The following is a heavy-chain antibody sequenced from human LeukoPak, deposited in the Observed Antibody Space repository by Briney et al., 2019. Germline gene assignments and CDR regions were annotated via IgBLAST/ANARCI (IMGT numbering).Heavy chain of an antibody. J-gene: IGHJ5*02. CDR3: ARAQVRGVKNWFDP. CDR2: ISAYNGNT. D-gene: IGHD3-10*01. CDR1: GYTFTSYG. V-gene: IGHV1-18*01. Sequence: GGSVKVSCKASGYTFTSYGISWVRQAPGQGLAWMGWISAYNGNTNYAQKLQGRVTMTTDTSTSTAYMELRSLRSDDTAVYYCARAQVRGVKNWFDPWGQGTLVTVSS.